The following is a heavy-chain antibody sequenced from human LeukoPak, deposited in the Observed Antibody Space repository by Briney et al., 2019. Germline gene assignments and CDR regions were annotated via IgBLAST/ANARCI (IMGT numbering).Heavy chain of an antibody. V-gene: IGHV3-53*01. CDR3: ARDAYGGSPPVY. D-gene: IGHD4-23*01. CDR2: IYSGGST. Sequence: GGSLRLSCAASGFTFSSYGMHWVRQAPGKGLEWVSVIYSGGSTYYADSVKGRFTISRDNSKNTLYLQMNSLRAEDTAVYYCARDAYGGSPPVYWGQGTLVTVSS. CDR1: GFTFSSYG. J-gene: IGHJ4*02.